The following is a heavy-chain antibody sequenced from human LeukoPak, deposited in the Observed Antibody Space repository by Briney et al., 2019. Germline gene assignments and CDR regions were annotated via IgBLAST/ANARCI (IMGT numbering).Heavy chain of an antibody. CDR3: VRDVGPYGGSPGAD. CDR2: IRSDGSTT. CDR1: GFSFSVFW. J-gene: IGHJ4*02. D-gene: IGHD2-15*01. Sequence: GGSLRLSCADSGFSFSVFWMHWVRQVPGKGLVWVSRIRSDGSTTDYADSVQGRFTISRDNAKNTLYLQMNSLRDDDTAVYFCVRDVGPYGGSPGADWGPGTLLTVSS. V-gene: IGHV3-74*01.